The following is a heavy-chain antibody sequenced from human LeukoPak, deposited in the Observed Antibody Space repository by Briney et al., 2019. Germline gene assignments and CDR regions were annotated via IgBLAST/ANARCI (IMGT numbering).Heavy chain of an antibody. Sequence: ASVKVSYKASGYTFTIYGISWVRQAPGQGREWMGWISAYNGNTNYAQKLQGRVTMTTDTSTSTAYMELRSLRSDDTAVYYCARDGTAMVRDWFDPWGQGTLVTVSS. V-gene: IGHV1-18*01. CDR1: GYTFTIYG. J-gene: IGHJ5*02. D-gene: IGHD5-18*01. CDR3: ARDGTAMVRDWFDP. CDR2: ISAYNGNT.